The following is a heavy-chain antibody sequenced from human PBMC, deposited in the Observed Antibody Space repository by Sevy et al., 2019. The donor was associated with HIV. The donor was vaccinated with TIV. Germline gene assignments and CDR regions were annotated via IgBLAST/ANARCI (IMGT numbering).Heavy chain of an antibody. Sequence: ASVKVSCKASGYTFTSYGISWVRQAPGQGLEWMGWISAYNGNTNYAQKLQGRVTMTTDTSTSTAYMELRSLRSDDTAVYYCARGYSSSWYGGGYYHYYGMDVWGQGTTVTVSS. V-gene: IGHV1-18*01. CDR3: ARGYSSSWYGGGYYHYYGMDV. D-gene: IGHD6-13*01. J-gene: IGHJ6*02. CDR2: ISAYNGNT. CDR1: GYTFTSYG.